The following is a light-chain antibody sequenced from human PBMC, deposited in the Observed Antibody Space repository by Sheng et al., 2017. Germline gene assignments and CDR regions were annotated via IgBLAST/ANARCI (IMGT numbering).Light chain of an antibody. Sequence: ETVLTQSPDTLSLSPGERVTLSCRASQSVSSSYLAWYQQKPGQAPRLLIYGASRRATGIPDRFSGSGSGTDFTLTISRLEPGDFEMYYCQLYDHSLWTFGQGTKVEIE. J-gene: IGKJ1*01. CDR1: QSVSSSY. V-gene: IGKV3-20*01. CDR2: GAS. CDR3: QLYDHSLWT.